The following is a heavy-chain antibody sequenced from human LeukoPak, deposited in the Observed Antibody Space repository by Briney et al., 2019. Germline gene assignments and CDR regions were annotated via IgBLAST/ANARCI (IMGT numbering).Heavy chain of an antibody. CDR3: ARDLGYCSGGSCYEVDY. CDR2: ISAYNGNT. D-gene: IGHD2-15*01. CDR1: GYTFTSYG. V-gene: IGHV1-18*01. Sequence: ASVKVSCKASGYTFTSYGISWVRQAPGQGLEWMGRISAYNGNTNYAQKLQGRVTMTTDTSTSTAYMELRSLRSDDTAVYYCARDLGYCSGGSCYEVDYWGQGTLVTVSS. J-gene: IGHJ4*02.